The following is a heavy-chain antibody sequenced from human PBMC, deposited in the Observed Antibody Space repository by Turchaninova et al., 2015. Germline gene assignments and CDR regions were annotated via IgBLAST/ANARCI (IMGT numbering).Heavy chain of an antibody. CDR1: GFIFGDYA. J-gene: IGHJ5*02. D-gene: IGHD3-10*01. CDR2: IRSKTSGGTP. CDR3: TRQGYHYGSGSYYDVS. Sequence: LVKSGGGLVQPGRSLRLSCTASGFIFGDYAISWVRQAPGKGLEWVAFIRSKTSGGTPEHAASVKGRFTISRDDSKSIAYLQMNSLKTEDTAVYYCTRQGYHYGSGSYYDVSWGQGTLVTVSS. V-gene: IGHV3-49*04.